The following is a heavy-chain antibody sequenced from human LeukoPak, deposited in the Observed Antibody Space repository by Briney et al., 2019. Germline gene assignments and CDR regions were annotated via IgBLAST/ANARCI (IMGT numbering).Heavy chain of an antibody. V-gene: IGHV3-23*01. J-gene: IGHJ4*02. CDR1: GFTFSSYA. CDR2: ISGSGGST. D-gene: IGHD6-13*01. CDR3: ARDLASSSWYVLSPPAY. Sequence: TGGSLRLSCAASGFTFSSYAMSWVRQAPGKGLEWVSAISGSGGSTYYADSVKGRFTISRDNSKNTLYLQMNSLRAEDTAVYYCARDLASSSWYVLSPPAYWGQGTLVTVSS.